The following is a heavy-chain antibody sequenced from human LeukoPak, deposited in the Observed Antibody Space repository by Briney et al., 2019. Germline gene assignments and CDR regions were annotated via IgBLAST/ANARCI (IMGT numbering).Heavy chain of an antibody. CDR3: ARVQPYNWNYMDY. Sequence: KPSETLSLTCAVYGGSFSGYYWSWIRQPPGKGLEWIGEINHSGSTNYNPSLKSRVTISVDTSKNQFSLKLSSVTAADTAVYYCARVQPYNWNYMDYWGPGTLVTVSS. CDR1: GGSFSGYY. CDR2: INHSGST. J-gene: IGHJ4*02. V-gene: IGHV4-34*01. D-gene: IGHD1-20*01.